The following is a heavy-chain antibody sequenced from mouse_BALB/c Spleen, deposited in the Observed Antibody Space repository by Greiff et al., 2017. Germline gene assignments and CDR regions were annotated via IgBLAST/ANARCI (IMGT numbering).Heavy chain of an antibody. V-gene: IGHV1S29*02. J-gene: IGHJ3*01. CDR2: IYPYNGGT. CDR3: ARRGFYYGSSQAWFAY. D-gene: IGHD1-1*01. Sequence: VQLQQSGPELVKPGASVKISCKASGYTFTDYNMHWVKQSHGKSLEWIGYIYPYNGGTGYNQKFKSKATLTVDNSSSTAYMELRSLTSEDSAVYYCARRGFYYGSSQAWFAYWGQGTLVTVSA. CDR1: GYTFTDYN.